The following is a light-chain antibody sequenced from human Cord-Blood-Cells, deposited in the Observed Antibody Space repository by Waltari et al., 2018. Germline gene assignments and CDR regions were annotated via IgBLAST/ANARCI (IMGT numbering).Light chain of an antibody. V-gene: IGLV2-23*02. J-gene: IGLJ2*01. CDR3: CSYAGSSTAVV. CDR2: EVS. Sequence: QSALTQPASVSGSPGQSITISCTGTSSDVGRYNLFSWYQQHPGKAPKLMIYEVSKRPSGVSNRFSGSKSGNTASLTISGLQAEDEADYYCCSYAGSSTAVVFGGGTKLTVL. CDR1: SSDVGRYNL.